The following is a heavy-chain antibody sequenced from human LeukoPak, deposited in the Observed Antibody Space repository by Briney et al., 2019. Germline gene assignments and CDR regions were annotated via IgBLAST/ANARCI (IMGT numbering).Heavy chain of an antibody. J-gene: IGHJ4*02. CDR3: AREGLYGSGSYYFDY. Sequence: GGSLRLSCAASGFTVSSNYMSWVRQAPGKGLEWVSVIYSGGSTYYADSVKGRFTISRDNSKNTLYLQVNSLRAEDTAVYYCAREGLYGSGSYYFDYWGQGTLVTVSS. CDR1: GFTVSSNY. CDR2: IYSGGST. V-gene: IGHV3-53*01. D-gene: IGHD3-10*01.